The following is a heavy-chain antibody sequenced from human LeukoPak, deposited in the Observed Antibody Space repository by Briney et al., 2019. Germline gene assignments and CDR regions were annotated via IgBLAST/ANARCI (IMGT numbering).Heavy chain of an antibody. CDR3: ARRALWFGELPYYFDY. D-gene: IGHD3-10*01. Sequence: SETLSLTCAVYGGSFSGYYWSWIRQPPGKGLEWIGEINHSGSTNYSPSLKSRVTISVDTSKNQFSLKLSSVTAADTAVYYCARRALWFGELPYYFDYWGQGTLVTVSS. V-gene: IGHV4-34*01. CDR1: GGSFSGYY. CDR2: INHSGST. J-gene: IGHJ4*02.